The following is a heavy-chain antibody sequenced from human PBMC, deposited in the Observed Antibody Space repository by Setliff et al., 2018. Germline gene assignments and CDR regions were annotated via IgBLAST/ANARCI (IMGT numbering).Heavy chain of an antibody. CDR1: GASVSSHY. D-gene: IGHD3-10*01. CDR2: MHYSGRA. CDR3: ARHATYYYGSGNLPFDH. J-gene: IGHJ4*02. Sequence: KPSETLSLTCNVSGASVSSHYWGWIRQPPGKGLEWIGSMHYSGRAYYSSSLKSRVTISFDTSRNQFSLELSSVTAADTAVYYCARHATYYYGSGNLPFDHWDQGSLVTVSS. V-gene: IGHV4-39*01.